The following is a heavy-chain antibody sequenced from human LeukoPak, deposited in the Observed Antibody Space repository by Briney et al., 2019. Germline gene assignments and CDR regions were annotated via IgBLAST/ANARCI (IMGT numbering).Heavy chain of an antibody. CDR1: GYTFTSYG. V-gene: IGHV1-18*01. CDR3: ARSSRIAAAFGY. Sequence: ASVKVSCKASGYTFTSYGISWVRQAPGQGLEWMGWICAYNGNTNYAQKLQGRVTITTDTSTSTAYMELRSLRSDDTAVYYCARSSRIAAAFGYWGQGTLVTVSS. CDR2: ICAYNGNT. D-gene: IGHD6-13*01. J-gene: IGHJ4*02.